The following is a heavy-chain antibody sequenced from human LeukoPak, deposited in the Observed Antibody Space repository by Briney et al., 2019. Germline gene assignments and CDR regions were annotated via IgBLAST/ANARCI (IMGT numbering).Heavy chain of an antibody. J-gene: IGHJ6*03. CDR1: GGSISSSSYY. CDR3: ARHYFGYYGSGSYRSRGYYYYYMDV. CDR2: IYYSGST. D-gene: IGHD3-10*01. Sequence: PSETLSLTCTVSGGSISSSSYYWGWIRQPPGKGLEWIGSIYYSGSTYYNPSLKSRVTISVDTSKNQFSLKLSSVTAADTAVYYCARHYFGYYGSGSYRSRGYYYYYMDVWGKGTTVTISS. V-gene: IGHV4-39*01.